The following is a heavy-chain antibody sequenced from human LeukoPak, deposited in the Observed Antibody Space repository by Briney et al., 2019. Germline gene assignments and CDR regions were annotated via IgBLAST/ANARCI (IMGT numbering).Heavy chain of an antibody. J-gene: IGHJ4*02. CDR1: GFTFSSYS. V-gene: IGHV3-21*01. CDR2: ISSSSSYI. CDR3: ARESLGSSGYYRDY. D-gene: IGHD3-22*01. Sequence: PGGSLRLSCAASGFTFSSYSMNWVRQAPGKGLEWVSSISSSSSYIYYADSVQGRFTISRENAKNSLYLQMNSLRAEDTAVYYCARESLGSSGYYRDYWGQGTLVTVSS.